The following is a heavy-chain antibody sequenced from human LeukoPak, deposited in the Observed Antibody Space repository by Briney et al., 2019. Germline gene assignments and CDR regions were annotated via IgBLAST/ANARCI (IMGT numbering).Heavy chain of an antibody. J-gene: IGHJ1*01. Sequence: AGGSLRLSCAASGFTFDDYTMHWVRQAPGKGLEWVSLITWDGGGTYYADSVKGRFTISRDNSKNSLYLQMNSLRTEDTAFYYCAKGRYYDILTGYLREYFQHWGQGTLVTVSS. CDR3: AKGRYYDILTGYLREYFQH. D-gene: IGHD3-9*01. CDR1: GFTFDDYT. CDR2: ITWDGGGT. V-gene: IGHV3-43*01.